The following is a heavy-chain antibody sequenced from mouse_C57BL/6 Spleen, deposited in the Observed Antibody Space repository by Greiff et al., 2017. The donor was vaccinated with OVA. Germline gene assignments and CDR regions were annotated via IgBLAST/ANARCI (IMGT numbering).Heavy chain of an antibody. Sequence: QVQLKESGPELVKPGASVKISCKASGYAFSSSWMNWVKQRPGKGLEWIGRIYPGDGDTNYNGKFKGKATLTADKSSSTAYMQLSSLTSEDSAVYFCARSSDGYYSYFDYWGQGTTLTVSS. CDR1: GYAFSSSW. D-gene: IGHD2-3*01. CDR3: ARSSDGYYSYFDY. CDR2: IYPGDGDT. J-gene: IGHJ2*01. V-gene: IGHV1-82*01.